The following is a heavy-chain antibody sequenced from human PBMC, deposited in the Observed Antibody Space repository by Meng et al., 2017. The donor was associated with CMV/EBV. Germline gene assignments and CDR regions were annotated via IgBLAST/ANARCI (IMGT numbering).Heavy chain of an antibody. V-gene: IGHV3-9*01. D-gene: IGHD3-22*01. CDR3: AKDCGDYYDSSGYYPGAFDI. CDR1: GFTFDDYA. Sequence: GGSLRLSCAASGFTFDDYAMHWVRQAPGKGLEWVSGISWNSGSIDYADSVKGRFTISRDNAKNSLYLQMNSLRAEDTALYYCAKDCGDYYDSSGYYPGAFDIWGQGTMVTVSS. J-gene: IGHJ3*02. CDR2: ISWNSGSI.